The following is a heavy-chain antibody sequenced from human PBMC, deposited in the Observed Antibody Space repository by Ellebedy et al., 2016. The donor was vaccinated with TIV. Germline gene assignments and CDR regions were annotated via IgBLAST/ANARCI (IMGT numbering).Heavy chain of an antibody. CDR1: GFTVSNNY. J-gene: IGHJ5*02. Sequence: GGSLRLSCVVSGFTVSNNYLTWVRQAPGKGLEWVSSIYSGRVTYYANSVKGRFTISRDYSKNTLYLQMNSLRVEDTAIYYCARTLGAYYDSSSYYGYNWFDPWGQGTLVTVSS. CDR3: ARTLGAYYDSSSYYGYNWFDP. CDR2: IYSGRVT. D-gene: IGHD3-22*01. V-gene: IGHV3-53*01.